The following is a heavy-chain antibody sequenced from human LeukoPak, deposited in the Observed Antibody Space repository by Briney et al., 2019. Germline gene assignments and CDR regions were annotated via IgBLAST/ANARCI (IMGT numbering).Heavy chain of an antibody. Sequence: GGSLRLSCAASGFDFYAYEMNWVRQAPGKGLEWVSYISTNSKTIKYADSVKGRFAISRDNAKDFLYLQMTSLRAEDTAVYYCASYFDSTGYFKEGYAIWGRGTLVTVSS. V-gene: IGHV3-48*01. CDR3: ASYFDSTGYFKEGYAI. J-gene: IGHJ3*02. CDR1: GFDFYAYE. CDR2: ISTNSKTI. D-gene: IGHD3-22*01.